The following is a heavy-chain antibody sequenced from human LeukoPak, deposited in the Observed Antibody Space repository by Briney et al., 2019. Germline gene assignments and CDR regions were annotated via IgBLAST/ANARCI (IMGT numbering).Heavy chain of an antibody. CDR2: INHSGST. D-gene: IGHD3-3*01. CDR1: GGSFSGYY. CDR3: ARGRIITIFGVANFDY. Sequence: SETLSLTCAVYGGSFSGYYWSWICQPPGKGLEWIGEINHSGSTNYNPSLKSRVTISVDTSKNQFSLKLSSVTAADTAVYYCARGRIITIFGVANFDYWGQGTLVTVSS. J-gene: IGHJ4*02. V-gene: IGHV4-34*01.